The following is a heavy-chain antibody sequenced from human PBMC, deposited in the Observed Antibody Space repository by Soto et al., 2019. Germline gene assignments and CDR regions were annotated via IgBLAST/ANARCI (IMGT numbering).Heavy chain of an antibody. V-gene: IGHV1-8*01. CDR2: MNPNSGNT. Sequence: ASVKVSCKASGYTFTSYDINWVRQATGQGLEWMGWMNPNSGNTGYAQQFQGRVTMTRNTSISTAYMELSSLRSEDTAVYYCARGEFLWFGELLRWGQGTLVTVSS. D-gene: IGHD3-10*01. J-gene: IGHJ4*02. CDR1: GYTFTSYD. CDR3: ARGEFLWFGELLR.